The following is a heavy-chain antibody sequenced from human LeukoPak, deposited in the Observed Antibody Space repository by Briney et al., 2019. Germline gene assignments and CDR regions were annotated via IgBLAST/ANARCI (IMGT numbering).Heavy chain of an antibody. Sequence: SQTLSLTCAVSGGSISSGGYSWSWIRQPPGKGLEWIGYIYHSGSTYYNPSLKSRVTMSVDTSKNQFSLKLSSVTAADTAVYYCARVRLTNIADSYNWFDPWGQGTLVTVSS. CDR3: ARVRLTNIADSYNWFDP. J-gene: IGHJ5*02. CDR1: GGSISSGGYS. CDR2: IYHSGST. V-gene: IGHV4-30-2*05. D-gene: IGHD6-13*01.